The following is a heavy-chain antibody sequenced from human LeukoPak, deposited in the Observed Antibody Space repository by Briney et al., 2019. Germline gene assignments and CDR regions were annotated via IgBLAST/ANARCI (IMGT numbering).Heavy chain of an antibody. D-gene: IGHD2-2*02. J-gene: IGHJ4*02. CDR2: INHSGST. V-gene: IGHV4-34*01. CDR3: ASSRVRLYCDY. CDR1: GGSFSGYY. Sequence: PSETLSLTCAVYGGSFSGYYWSWIRQPPGKGLEWIGEINHSGSTNYNPSLKSRVTISVDTSKNQFSLKLSSVTAADTAVYYCASSRVRLYCDYWGQGTLVTVSS.